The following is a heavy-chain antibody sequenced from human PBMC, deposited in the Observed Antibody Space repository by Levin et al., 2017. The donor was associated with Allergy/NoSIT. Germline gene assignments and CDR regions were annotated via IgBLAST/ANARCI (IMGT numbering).Heavy chain of an antibody. D-gene: IGHD5-18*01. CDR1: GFTFSSYA. CDR2: ISSNGGST. J-gene: IGHJ4*02. CDR3: VKHPYTAMADTDDY. V-gene: IGHV3-64D*06. Sequence: QTGGSLRLSCSASGFTFSSYAMHWVRQAPGKGLEYVSAISSNGGSTYYADSAKGRFTISRDNSKNTLYLQMSSLRAEDTAVYYCVKHPYTAMADTDDYWGQGTLVTVSS.